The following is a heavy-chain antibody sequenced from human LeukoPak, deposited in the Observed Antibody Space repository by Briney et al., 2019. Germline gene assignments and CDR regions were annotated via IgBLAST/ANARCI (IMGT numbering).Heavy chain of an antibody. CDR3: ARHLRMWGIQLSY. D-gene: IGHD5-18*01. CDR1: GASTNTGSFF. J-gene: IGHJ4*02. V-gene: IGHV4-61*02. Sequence: SSETLSLTCTVSGASTNTGSFFWTWIRQPAGKGLEWIGRIYTSGSTNYNPSLKSRVNILLDTSKNQFSLKLSSVTAADTAVYYCARHLRMWGIQLSYWGQGTLVTVSS. CDR2: IYTSGST.